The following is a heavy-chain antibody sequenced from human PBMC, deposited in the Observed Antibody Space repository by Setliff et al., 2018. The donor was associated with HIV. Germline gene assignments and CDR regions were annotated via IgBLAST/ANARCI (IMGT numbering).Heavy chain of an antibody. CDR3: ARGRRFTSVWFSEY. CDR1: GYTFTSYG. V-gene: IGHV1-18*01. CDR2: ISADNGHT. Sequence: ASVKVSCKASGYTFTSYGITWVRQAPGQGLEWIGWISADNGHTKYAQKFQDRVALTTDTSTTTAYMELRSLRSDDTAVYYCARGRRFTSVWFSEYWGTGTLVTVSS. D-gene: IGHD2-2*01. J-gene: IGHJ4*02.